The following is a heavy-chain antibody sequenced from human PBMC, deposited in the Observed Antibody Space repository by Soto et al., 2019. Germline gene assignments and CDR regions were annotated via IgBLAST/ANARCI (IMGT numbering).Heavy chain of an antibody. Sequence: PGESLKISCHGCGYKFSTYWIACVRQMPGKGLEWMGIIYPVDSDTTYSPSFQGQVTISADKSNSTAYLQWSSLKASDSATYYCARLSRDYGSGSYYSYGMDVWGQGTTVTVSS. CDR1: GYKFSTYW. V-gene: IGHV5-51*01. CDR2: IYPVDSDT. CDR3: ARLSRDYGSGSYYSYGMDV. D-gene: IGHD3-10*01. J-gene: IGHJ6*02.